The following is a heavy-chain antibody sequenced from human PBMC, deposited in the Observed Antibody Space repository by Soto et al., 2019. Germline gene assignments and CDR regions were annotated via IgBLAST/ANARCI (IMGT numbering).Heavy chain of an antibody. CDR1: GYPFTDSY. CDR3: ARERYDNGPYGWDV. CDR2: ISPSSGAT. V-gene: IGHV1-2*04. J-gene: IGHJ6*02. Sequence: GASVKVSCKASGYPFTDSYIHWVRQAPGKGLEWMGWISPSSGATQYAQKFQGWGTVTRDTSTSTVYLDVSRLKSDGSAVYYCARERYDNGPYGWDVWGQGTTVTVSS. D-gene: IGHD3-22*01.